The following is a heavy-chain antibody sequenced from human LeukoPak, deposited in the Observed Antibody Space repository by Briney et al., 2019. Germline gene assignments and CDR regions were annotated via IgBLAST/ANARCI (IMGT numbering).Heavy chain of an antibody. Sequence: PGGSLRLSCAASGFTFSDYYMSWIRQAPGKGLEWVSYISSSGSTIYYADSVKGRFTISRDNAKNSLYLQMNSLRAEDTAVYYCARVRGRYDFWSGYYDGFDYWGQGTLVTVSS. CDR2: ISSSGSTI. CDR3: ARVRGRYDFWSGYYDGFDY. V-gene: IGHV3-11*01. J-gene: IGHJ4*02. CDR1: GFTFSDYY. D-gene: IGHD3-3*01.